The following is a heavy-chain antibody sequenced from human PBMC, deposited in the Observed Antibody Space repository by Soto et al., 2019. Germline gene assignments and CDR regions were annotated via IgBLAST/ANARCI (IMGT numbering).Heavy chain of an antibody. Sequence: ASVKVSCKASGYTFTSYDINWVRQATGQGLEWMGWMNPNSGNTGYAQKFQGRVTITADKFTNTVYMELSSLRSDDTAVYYCVRLVAIPGYPDNWGQGTLVTVSS. D-gene: IGHD5-12*01. J-gene: IGHJ4*02. CDR2: MNPNSGNT. V-gene: IGHV1-8*01. CDR3: VRLVAIPGYPDN. CDR1: GYTFTSYD.